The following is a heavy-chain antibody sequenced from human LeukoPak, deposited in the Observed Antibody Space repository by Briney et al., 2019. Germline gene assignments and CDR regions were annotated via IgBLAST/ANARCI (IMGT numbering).Heavy chain of an antibody. D-gene: IGHD3-22*01. Sequence: QSGGSLRLSCAASGFTFSSYAMGWVRQAPGKGPEWVSSISGSGGHTYFADSVKGRFTISRDNSKNTPDLQMNSLKVEDTAVYYCAKFRYHSNDNNYLDFNYWGQGTLVTVSS. CDR2: ISGSGGHT. CDR1: GFTFSSYA. V-gene: IGHV3-23*01. J-gene: IGHJ4*02. CDR3: AKFRYHSNDNNYLDFNY.